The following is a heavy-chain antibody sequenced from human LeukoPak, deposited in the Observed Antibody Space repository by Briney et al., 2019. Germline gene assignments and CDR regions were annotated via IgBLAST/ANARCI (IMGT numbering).Heavy chain of an antibody. CDR2: IYYSGST. V-gene: IGHV4-39*07. J-gene: IGHJ4*02. CDR1: GGSISSSSYY. CDR3: AREPLAARRYYDY. Sequence: SVTLSLTCTVSGGSISSSSYYWGWIRQPPGKGLEWIGSIYYSGSTYYNPSLKSRVTISVDTSKNQFSLKLSSVTAADTAVYYCAREPLAARRYYDYWGQGTLVTVSS. D-gene: IGHD6-6*01.